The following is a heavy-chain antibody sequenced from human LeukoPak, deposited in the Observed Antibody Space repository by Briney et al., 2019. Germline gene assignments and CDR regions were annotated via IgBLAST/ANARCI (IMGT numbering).Heavy chain of an antibody. CDR2: VYYSGST. CDR1: GGSISSYY. D-gene: IGHD3-3*01. CDR3: ASRAYYDFWSGYRDDAFDI. Sequence: SETLSLTCTVSGGSISSYYWSWIRQPPGKGLEWIGYVYYSGSTNYNPSLKSRATISVDTTKNQFSLKLSSVTAADTAVYYCASRAYYDFWSGYRDDAFDIWGQGTMVTVSS. V-gene: IGHV4-59*08. J-gene: IGHJ3*02.